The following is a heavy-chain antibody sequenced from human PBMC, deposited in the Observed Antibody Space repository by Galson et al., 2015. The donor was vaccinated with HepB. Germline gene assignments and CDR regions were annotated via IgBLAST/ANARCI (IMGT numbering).Heavy chain of an antibody. Sequence: SLRLSCAASGFTFSSYAMSWVRQAPGKGLEWVSAISGSGGSTYYADSVKGRFTISRDNSKNTLYLQMNSLRAEDTAVYYCAKDSSPYCSSTSCLQDFDYWGQGTLVTVSS. CDR1: GFTFSSYA. CDR3: AKDSSPYCSSTSCLQDFDY. J-gene: IGHJ4*02. V-gene: IGHV3-23*01. CDR2: ISGSGGST. D-gene: IGHD2-2*01.